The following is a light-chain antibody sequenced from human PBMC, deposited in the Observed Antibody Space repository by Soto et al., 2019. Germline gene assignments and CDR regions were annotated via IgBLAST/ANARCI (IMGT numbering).Light chain of an antibody. V-gene: IGKV1-39*01. CDR3: QQSYSTPPT. Sequence: DIQMTQSPSYLSASVGDRVTITCRASQSISSYVNWYQQKPGKAPKLRIYAASSLQSGVPSRFSGSGSGTDFTLTISSLQPEDFATYYCQQSYSTPPTFGQGTKVDIK. J-gene: IGKJ1*01. CDR2: AAS. CDR1: QSISSY.